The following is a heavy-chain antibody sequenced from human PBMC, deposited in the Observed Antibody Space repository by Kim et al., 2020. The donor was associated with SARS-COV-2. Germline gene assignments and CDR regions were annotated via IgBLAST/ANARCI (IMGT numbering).Heavy chain of an antibody. D-gene: IGHD3-22*01. J-gene: IGHJ3*01. Sequence: VKGRLTISRDNSKNTLYVQLNSLRTEDTALYYCARGGGDSSGYWADAFDVWGRGTMVTVSS. V-gene: IGHV3-30*01. CDR3: ARGGGDSSGYWADAFDV.